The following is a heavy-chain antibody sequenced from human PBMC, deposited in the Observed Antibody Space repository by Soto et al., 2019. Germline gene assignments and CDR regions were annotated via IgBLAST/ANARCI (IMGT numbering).Heavy chain of an antibody. D-gene: IGHD3-3*01. CDR1: GYTFTSYA. CDR3: ATGSYDFWSGYYSWFDP. CDR2: IIPIFGTA. Sequence: GASVKVSCKASGYTFTSYAISWVRQAPGQGLEWMGGIIPIFGTANYAQKFQGRVTITADESTSTAYMELSSLRSEDTAVYYCATGSYDFWSGYYSWFDPWGQGTLVTVSS. J-gene: IGHJ5*02. V-gene: IGHV1-69*13.